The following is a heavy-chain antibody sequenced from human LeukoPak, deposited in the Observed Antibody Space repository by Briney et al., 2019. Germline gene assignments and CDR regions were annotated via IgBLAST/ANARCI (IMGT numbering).Heavy chain of an antibody. V-gene: IGHV4-31*03. CDR2: IYYSGST. D-gene: IGHD5-18*01. Sequence: SQTLSLTCTVSGGSISSGGYYWSWIRQHPGKGLEWIGYIYYSGSTYYNPSLKSRVTISVDTSKNQFSLKLSSVTAADTAVYYCARVTKTMWIRLWLGAFDIWGQGTMVTVSS. J-gene: IGHJ3*02. CDR3: ARVTKTMWIRLWLGAFDI. CDR1: GGSISSGGYY.